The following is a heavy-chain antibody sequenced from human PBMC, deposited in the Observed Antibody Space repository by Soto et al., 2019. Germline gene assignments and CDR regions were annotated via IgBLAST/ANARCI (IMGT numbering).Heavy chain of an antibody. CDR2: ISSSSSYI. Sequence: RTSRSASGFTFRRYSMKWGRQAPGEGVECFSSISSSSSYIYYADSVKGRFTISRDNAKNSLYLQMNSLRAEDTAVYYCARGQAPTYYDILTGPTPFDPWGQGTLVTVSS. D-gene: IGHD3-9*01. CDR1: GFTFRRYS. CDR3: ARGQAPTYYDILTGPTPFDP. J-gene: IGHJ5*02. V-gene: IGHV3-21*01.